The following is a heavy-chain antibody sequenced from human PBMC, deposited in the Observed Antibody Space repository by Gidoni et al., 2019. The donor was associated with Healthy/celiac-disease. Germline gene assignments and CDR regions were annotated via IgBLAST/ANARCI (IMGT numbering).Heavy chain of an antibody. CDR3: ARLYSREKVDTAMRWHAFDI. Sequence: QLQLQESGPGLVKPSETLSITCTVAGGSIRRSSSYCGWIRQPPGKGLEWVGSIYYSGSTYYNPSLKSRVTISVDTSKNQFSLKLSSVTAADTAVYYCARLYSREKVDTAMRWHAFDIWGQGTMVTVSS. D-gene: IGHD5-18*01. V-gene: IGHV4-39*01. J-gene: IGHJ3*02. CDR1: GGSIRRSSSY. CDR2: IYYSGST.